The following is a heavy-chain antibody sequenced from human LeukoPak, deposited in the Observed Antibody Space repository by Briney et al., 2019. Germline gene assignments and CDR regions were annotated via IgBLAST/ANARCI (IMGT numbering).Heavy chain of an antibody. CDR1: GYTFTGYY. CDR2: INPNSGGT. CDR3: ARDRSGYYLNSIDY. Sequence: ASVKVSCKASGYTFTGYYMHWVRQAPGQGLEWMGRINPNSGGTNYAQKFQGRVTMTRDTSISTAYMELSRLRSDDTAVYYCARDRSGYYLNSIDYCGQGTLVTVSS. D-gene: IGHD3-3*01. J-gene: IGHJ4*02. V-gene: IGHV1-2*06.